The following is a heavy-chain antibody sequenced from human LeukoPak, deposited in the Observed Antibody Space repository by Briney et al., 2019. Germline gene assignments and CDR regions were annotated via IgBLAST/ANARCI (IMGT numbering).Heavy chain of an antibody. CDR3: VTSRAARFLLGYYYYMDV. V-gene: IGHV3-30*03. Sequence: PGGSLRLSCAASGFTFSSYGMHWVRQAPGKGLEWVAVISYDGSNKYYADSVKGRFTISRDNSKNTLYLQMNSLRAEDTAVYYCVTSRAARFLLGYYYYMDVWGKGTTVTVSS. D-gene: IGHD6-6*01. CDR2: ISYDGSNK. CDR1: GFTFSSYG. J-gene: IGHJ6*03.